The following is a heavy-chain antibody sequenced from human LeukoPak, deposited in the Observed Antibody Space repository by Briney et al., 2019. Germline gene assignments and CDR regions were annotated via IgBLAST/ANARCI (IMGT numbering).Heavy chain of an antibody. V-gene: IGHV4-59*01. Sequence: PPETLSLTCTVSGGSISSYYWSWIRQPPGKGLEWIGYIYYSGSTNYNPSLKSRVTISVDTSKNQFSLKLSSVTAADTAVYYCARDLYYYDSSGPNDYYYYGMDVWGQGTTVTVSS. J-gene: IGHJ6*02. CDR1: GGSISSYY. D-gene: IGHD3-22*01. CDR3: ARDLYYYDSSGPNDYYYYGMDV. CDR2: IYYSGST.